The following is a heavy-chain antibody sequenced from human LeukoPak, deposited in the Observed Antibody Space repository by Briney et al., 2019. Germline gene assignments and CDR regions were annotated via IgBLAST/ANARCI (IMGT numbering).Heavy chain of an antibody. CDR3: ARGTWGSFDY. D-gene: IGHD3-16*01. V-gene: IGHV3-74*01. Sequence: GGSPRLSCAASGFTFSSYWMNWVRQAPGKGLVWVSRLNSDGSITSYADSVKGRFTISRDNAKNTLYLQMSSLRAEDTAVYYCARGTWGSFDYWGQGALVTVSS. CDR1: GFTFSSYW. J-gene: IGHJ4*02. CDR2: LNSDGSIT.